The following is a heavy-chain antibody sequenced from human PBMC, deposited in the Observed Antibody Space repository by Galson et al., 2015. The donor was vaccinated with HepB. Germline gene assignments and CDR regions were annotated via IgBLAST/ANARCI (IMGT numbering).Heavy chain of an antibody. D-gene: IGHD2-2*01. Sequence: SETLSLTCTVSGGSIISSTNYWGWIRQPPGKGLEWIGRVYHSGDTYYNPSLKSRVTISVDRSKNEFSLKLKSVTTADTAAYYCARPRYCSSATCSAAFDSWGQGTLVTVSS. CDR1: GGSIISSTNY. CDR3: ARPRYCSSATCSAAFDS. CDR2: VYHSGDT. V-gene: IGHV4-39*01. J-gene: IGHJ4*02.